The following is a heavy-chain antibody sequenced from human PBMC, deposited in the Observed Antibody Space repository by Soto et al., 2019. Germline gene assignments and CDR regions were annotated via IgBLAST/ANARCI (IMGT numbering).Heavy chain of an antibody. CDR1: GFTFSNSA. CDR3: GKDRYYDSRIIDS. V-gene: IGHV3-23*01. D-gene: IGHD3-22*01. Sequence: PGGSLRLSCAASGFTFSNSAMTWVRQALGKGPEWVASLSGSGGFTEHADSVKGRFSISRDNSKNTLFLQMNGLRVDDTAVYYCGKDRYYDSRIIDSWGSGTLVTVSS. CDR2: LSGSGGFT. J-gene: IGHJ4*02.